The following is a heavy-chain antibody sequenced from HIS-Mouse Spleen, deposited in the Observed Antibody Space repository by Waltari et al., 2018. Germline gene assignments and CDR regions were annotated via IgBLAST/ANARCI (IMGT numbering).Heavy chain of an antibody. CDR2: FDPEDGET. CDR1: GDTLTELS. Sequence: QVQLVQSGAEVKKPGASVKVSCKVSGDTLTELSMHWVRQAPRHGLKWTGGFDPEDGETIYAQKFQGIVTMTEDTSTDTAYMELSSLGYEDTAVYYCATDGGPRTIFGVVITFDIWGQGTMVTVSS. CDR3: ATDGGPRTIFGVVITFDI. J-gene: IGHJ3*02. V-gene: IGHV1-24*01. D-gene: IGHD3-3*01.